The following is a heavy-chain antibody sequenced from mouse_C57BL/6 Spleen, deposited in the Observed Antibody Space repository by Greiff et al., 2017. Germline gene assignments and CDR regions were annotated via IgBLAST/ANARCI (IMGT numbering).Heavy chain of an antibody. CDR1: GYTFTSYW. J-gene: IGHJ1*03. CDR2: IDPTSGGT. V-gene: IGHV1-72*01. Sequence: VQLQQPGAELVKPGASVKLSCKASGYTFTSYWMHWVKQRPGRGLEWIGRIDPTSGGTKYNEKFKSKATLTVDKPSSTAYMQLSSLTSEDSAVYYCARSITTVVATDWYFDVWGTGTTVTVSS. CDR3: ARSITTVVATDWYFDV. D-gene: IGHD1-1*01.